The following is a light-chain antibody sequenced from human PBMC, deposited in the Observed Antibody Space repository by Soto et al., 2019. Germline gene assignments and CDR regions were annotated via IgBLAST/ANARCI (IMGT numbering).Light chain of an antibody. CDR1: QSVSSSY. J-gene: IGKJ3*01. Sequence: EIVLTQSPGTLSLSPGERATLSCRASQSVSSSYLAWYQQKPGQAPRLLIYGASSRATGIPDRFSGSGSGTDFTLTTSRLEAEDFAVYCCQQYGSSAFTFCPGTKVDIK. CDR2: GAS. V-gene: IGKV3-20*01. CDR3: QQYGSSAFT.